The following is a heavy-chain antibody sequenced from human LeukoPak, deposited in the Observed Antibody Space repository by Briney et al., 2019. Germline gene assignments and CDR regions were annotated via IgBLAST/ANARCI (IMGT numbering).Heavy chain of an antibody. CDR2: IKSKTDGGTT. CDR1: GFTFRDAG. Sequence: GGSLRLSCAASGFTFRDAGMSWVRQAPGKGLEWVGRIKSKTDGGTTDYAAPVKGRFTISRDDSKNTLYLQMSSLKTEDTAVYFCAHRDTAIVRVVYWGQGTLVTVSS. CDR3: AHRDTAIVRVVY. D-gene: IGHD5-18*01. V-gene: IGHV3-15*01. J-gene: IGHJ4*02.